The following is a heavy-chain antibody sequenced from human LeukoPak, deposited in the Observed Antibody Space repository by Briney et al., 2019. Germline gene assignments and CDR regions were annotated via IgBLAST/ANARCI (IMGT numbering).Heavy chain of an antibody. D-gene: IGHD2-8*01. V-gene: IGHV1-46*01. CDR2: INLSGGST. CDR3: ARDYVDDIPMIKDY. Sequence: GASVKVSCKASGYTFTSYHMHWVRQAPRQGLEWMGKINLSGGSTTYAQKFQGRVTMTRDTSTSTVYMELSSLRSEDTAVYYCARDYVDDIPMIKDYWGQGTLVTVSS. J-gene: IGHJ4*02. CDR1: GYTFTSYH.